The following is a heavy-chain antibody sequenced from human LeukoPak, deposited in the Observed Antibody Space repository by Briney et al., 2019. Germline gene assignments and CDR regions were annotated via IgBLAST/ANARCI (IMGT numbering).Heavy chain of an antibody. V-gene: IGHV1-24*01. CDR2: FDPEDGET. D-gene: IGHD3-10*01. CDR3: ARRGPITMVRGVKLEDY. CDR1: GYTLTELS. Sequence: ASVKVSCKVSGYTLTELSMHWVRQAPGKGLEWMGGFDPEDGETIYAQKFQGRVTMTEDTSTATAYMELSSLRSEDTAVYYCARRGPITMVRGVKLEDYWGQGTLVTVSS. J-gene: IGHJ4*02.